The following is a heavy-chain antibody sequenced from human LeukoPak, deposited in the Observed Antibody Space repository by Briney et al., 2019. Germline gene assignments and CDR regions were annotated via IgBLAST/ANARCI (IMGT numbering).Heavy chain of an antibody. V-gene: IGHV1-69*13. CDR3: ASGGKRQAGGYFDY. CDR1: SSYA. Sequence: SVKVSCKASSSYAISWVRQAPGQGLEWMGGIIPIFGTANYAQKFQGRVTITADESTSTAYMELSSLRSEDTAMYYCASGGKRQAGGYFDYWGQGTLVTVSS. CDR2: IIPIFGTA. J-gene: IGHJ4*02. D-gene: IGHD4-23*01.